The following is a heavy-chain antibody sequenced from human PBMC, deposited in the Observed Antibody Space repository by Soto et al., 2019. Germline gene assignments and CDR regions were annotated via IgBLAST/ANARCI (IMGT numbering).Heavy chain of an antibody. CDR3: ARDDLYVDNGLDF. D-gene: IGHD3-10*02. CDR1: GFSFSTHG. Sequence: QVQLVESGGGVVRPGRSLRLSCAATGFSFSTHGMHWVRQAPGKGLEWVAVIVNDGSEQQYADSVKGRFTISRDNARNILYLQMNNLRAEDTALYYCARDDLYVDNGLDFWGQATLVTVSS. J-gene: IGHJ4*02. CDR2: IVNDGSEQ. V-gene: IGHV3-33*01.